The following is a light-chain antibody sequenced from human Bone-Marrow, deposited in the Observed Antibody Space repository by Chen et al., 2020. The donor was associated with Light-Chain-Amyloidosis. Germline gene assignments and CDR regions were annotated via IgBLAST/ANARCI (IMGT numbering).Light chain of an antibody. CDR1: SSYVGGDNH. V-gene: IGLV2-14*01. J-gene: IGLJ1*01. CDR3: SSYTITNTLV. CDR2: EVT. Sequence: QSALTPPASVSGSPLQSITNSCTGTSSYVGGDNHVSWYQQHPDKAPKLMIYEVTNRPSWVPDRFSGSKSDNTASLTISGLQTEDEADYFCSSYTITNTLVFGSGTRVTVL.